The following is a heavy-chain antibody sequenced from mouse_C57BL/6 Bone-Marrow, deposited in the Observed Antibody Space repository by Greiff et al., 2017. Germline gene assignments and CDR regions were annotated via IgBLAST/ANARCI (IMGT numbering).Heavy chain of an antibody. V-gene: IGHV1-55*01. CDR3: TDLRLFFDY. CDR1: GYTFTSYW. Sequence: QVQLQQPGAELVKPGASVKMSCKASGYTFTSYWITWVKQRPGQGLEWIGDIYPTSGRTNYNEKFKSKAILTADKSSSTAYMELRSLTSEDSAVYYCTDLRLFFDYWGQGTTLTVSS. J-gene: IGHJ2*01. D-gene: IGHD3-2*02. CDR2: IYPTSGRT.